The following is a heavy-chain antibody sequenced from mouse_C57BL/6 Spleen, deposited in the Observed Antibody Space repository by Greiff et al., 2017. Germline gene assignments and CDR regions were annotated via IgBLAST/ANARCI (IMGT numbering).Heavy chain of an antibody. V-gene: IGHV14-3*01. Sequence: VQLKESVAELVRPGASVKLSCTASGFNIKNTYMHWVKQRPEQGLEWIGRIDPANGNTKYAPKFQGKATITADTSSNTAYLQLSSLTSEDTAIYYCAPITTVVGPFAYWGQGTLVTVSA. CDR2: IDPANGNT. J-gene: IGHJ3*01. D-gene: IGHD1-1*01. CDR1: GFNIKNTY. CDR3: APITTVVGPFAY.